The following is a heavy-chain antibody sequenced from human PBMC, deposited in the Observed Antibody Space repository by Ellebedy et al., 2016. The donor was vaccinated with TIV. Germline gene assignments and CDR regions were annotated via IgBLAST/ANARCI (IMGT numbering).Heavy chain of an antibody. CDR1: GFSLSTSGVG. CDR3: AHGRYGDYADWFDP. V-gene: IGHV2-5*01. Sequence: SGPTLVKPTQTLTLTCTFSGFSLSTSGVGVGWIRQPPGKALEWLALIYWNDDKRYSSSLKSRLTITKDTSKSQVVLTMTNMDPVDTATYFCAHGRYGDYADWFDPWGQGTLVTVSS. J-gene: IGHJ5*02. D-gene: IGHD4-17*01. CDR2: IYWNDDK.